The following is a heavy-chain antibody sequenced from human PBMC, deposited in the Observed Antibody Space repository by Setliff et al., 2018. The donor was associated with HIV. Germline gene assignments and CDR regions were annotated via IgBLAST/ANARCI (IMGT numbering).Heavy chain of an antibody. J-gene: IGHJ6*03. CDR1: GVSISSQY. D-gene: IGHD1-26*01. CDR2: IFFSGNT. CDR3: ARLEPNYYYYYMDV. Sequence: SETLSLTCAVSGVSISSQYWSWIRQPPGKGLEWIGYIFFSGNTNYNPSLKSRVTISLDTSKSQFSLNLSSVTAADTAVYYCARLEPNYYYYYMDVWGKGTTVTVSS. V-gene: IGHV4-59*08.